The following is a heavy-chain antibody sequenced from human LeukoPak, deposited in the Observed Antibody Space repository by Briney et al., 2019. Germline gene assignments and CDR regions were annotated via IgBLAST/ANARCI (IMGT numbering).Heavy chain of an antibody. CDR2: ISYDGSNK. Sequence: PGGSLRLSCAASGFIFSSYTMNWVRQAPGKGLEWVAVISYDGSNKYYADSVKGRFTISRDNSKNTLYLQMNSLRAEDTAVYYCAKDSQGGGSYYFDYWGQGTLVTVSS. J-gene: IGHJ4*02. CDR1: GFIFSSYT. V-gene: IGHV3-30*18. CDR3: AKDSQGGGSYYFDY. D-gene: IGHD2-15*01.